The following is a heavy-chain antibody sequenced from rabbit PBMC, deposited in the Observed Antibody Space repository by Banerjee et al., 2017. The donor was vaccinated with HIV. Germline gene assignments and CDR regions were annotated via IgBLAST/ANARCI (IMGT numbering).Heavy chain of an antibody. Sequence: QEQLEESGGDLVKPGASLTLTCTASGVSFSVSSYMCWVRQAPGKGLEWIACIDAGSSDFTYFASWAKGRFTISKASSTTVTLQMTSLTDADTATYFCARDTSSSFSSYGMDLWGPGTLVTV. CDR1: GVSFSVSSY. CDR2: IDAGSSDFT. J-gene: IGHJ6*01. CDR3: ARDTSSSFSSYGMDL. D-gene: IGHD1-1*01. V-gene: IGHV1S45*01.